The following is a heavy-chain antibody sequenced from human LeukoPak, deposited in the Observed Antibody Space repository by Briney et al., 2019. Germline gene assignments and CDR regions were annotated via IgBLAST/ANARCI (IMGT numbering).Heavy chain of an antibody. Sequence: TGGSLRLSCAASGFTFSSYSMNWVRQAPGKGLEWVSSISSSSSYIYYADSVKGRFTISRDNAKNSLYLQMNSLRAEDTAVYYCAREIGSDYGGRYFDLWGRGTLVTVSS. J-gene: IGHJ2*01. V-gene: IGHV3-21*01. CDR2: ISSSSSYI. D-gene: IGHD4-17*01. CDR1: GFTFSSYS. CDR3: AREIGSDYGGRYFDL.